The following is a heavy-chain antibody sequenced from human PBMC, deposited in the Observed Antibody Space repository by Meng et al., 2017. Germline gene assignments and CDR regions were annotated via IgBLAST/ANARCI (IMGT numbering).Heavy chain of an antibody. Sequence: QGQLVQAWAEVQKPGASGKVSCKASGYTFTTYYIHWVRQAPGQGLEWMGWINPNTGGTNYAQKFQDRVTMTRDTSSRSVYMDLTRLRYEDTAVYYCVRGRFGAPLDVWGQGSTVTVSS. D-gene: IGHD3-10*01. CDR3: VRGRFGAPLDV. CDR1: GYTFTTYY. CDR2: INPNTGGT. J-gene: IGHJ6*02. V-gene: IGHV1-2*02.